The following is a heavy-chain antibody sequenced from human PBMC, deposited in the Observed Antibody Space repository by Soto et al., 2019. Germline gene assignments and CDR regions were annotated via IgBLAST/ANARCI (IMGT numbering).Heavy chain of an antibody. CDR3: ARDRTVQLTPYSFDY. D-gene: IGHD6-6*01. Sequence: QVQLVESGGGLVKPGGSLRLSCAASGFTFSDYYMSWIRQAPGKGLEWVSYISSSGSTMYYADSVKGRFTISRDNAKNPLYLQMNSLRAEDTAVYYCARDRTVQLTPYSFDYWGQGTLVTVSS. CDR2: ISSSGSTM. V-gene: IGHV3-11*01. CDR1: GFTFSDYY. J-gene: IGHJ4*02.